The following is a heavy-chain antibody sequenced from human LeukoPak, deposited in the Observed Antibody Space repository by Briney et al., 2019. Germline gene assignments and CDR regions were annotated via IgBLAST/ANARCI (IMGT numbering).Heavy chain of an antibody. CDR2: INLNNDDT. Sequence: ASVKVSCKASGYTFTGYYMHCVRQAPGQGLEWMGWINLNNDDTNYAQKFQGWVTMTRDTSISTAYMELSRLRSDDTAVYYCARGYYYDSSGYCQLDYWGQGTLVTVSS. CDR1: GYTFTGYY. V-gene: IGHV1-2*04. J-gene: IGHJ4*02. CDR3: ARGYYYDSSGYCQLDY. D-gene: IGHD3-22*01.